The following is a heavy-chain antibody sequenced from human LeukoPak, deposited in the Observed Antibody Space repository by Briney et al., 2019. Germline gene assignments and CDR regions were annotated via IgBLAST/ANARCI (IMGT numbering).Heavy chain of an antibody. CDR3: ARVGAYYYDKGAFDI. D-gene: IGHD3-22*01. V-gene: IGHV3-11*01. Sequence: TGGSLRLSCAASGFTFSDYYMSWIRQAPGKGLEWVSYISSSGSTIYCADSVKGRFTISRDNAKNSLYLQMNSLRAEDTAVYYCARVGAYYYDKGAFDIWGQGTMVTVSS. J-gene: IGHJ3*02. CDR2: ISSSGSTI. CDR1: GFTFSDYY.